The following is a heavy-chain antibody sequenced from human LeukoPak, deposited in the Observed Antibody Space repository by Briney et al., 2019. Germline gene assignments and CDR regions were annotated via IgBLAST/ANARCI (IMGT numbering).Heavy chain of an antibody. CDR3: AKGGIQLWYYLYY. CDR1: GFTFSSYA. CDR2: VSGSGGST. J-gene: IGHJ4*02. D-gene: IGHD5-18*01. Sequence: GGSLRLSCAASGFTFSSYAMTWVRQAPGKGLEWVSSVSGSGGSTSYADSVKGRFTISRDNSMNTLFLQMNSLRPEDTAVYYCAKGGIQLWYYLYYWGQATVVTVSS. V-gene: IGHV3-23*01.